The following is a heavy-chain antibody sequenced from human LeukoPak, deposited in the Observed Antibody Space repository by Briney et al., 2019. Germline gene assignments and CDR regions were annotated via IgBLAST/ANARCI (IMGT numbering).Heavy chain of an antibody. CDR3: AIPRYSSSWNYYMDV. CDR1: GYTFTSYG. J-gene: IGHJ6*03. V-gene: IGHV1-69*06. Sequence: SLRLSCKAAGYTFTSYGISWVRQAPGQGLEWRGGIIPIFGTANYAQKFQGRVTITADKSTSTAYMELSSLRSEDTAVYYCAIPRYSSSWNYYMDVWGKGTTVTVSS. CDR2: IIPIFGTA. D-gene: IGHD6-13*01.